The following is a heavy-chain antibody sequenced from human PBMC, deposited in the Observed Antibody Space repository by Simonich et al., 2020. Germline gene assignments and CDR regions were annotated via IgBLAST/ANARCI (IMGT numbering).Heavy chain of an antibody. CDR1: GFTFSSYW. J-gene: IGHJ4*02. D-gene: IGHD3-10*01. CDR3: ARDREVYGSGSYYNY. V-gene: IGHV3-7*01. CDR2: IKQDGSGK. Sequence: EVQLVESGGGLVQPGGSLRLSCAASGFTFSSYWMSWVRQAPGKGLEWVTKIKQDGSGKYYVDSVKGRFNISRDNAKNSLYLQMNSLRAEDTAVYYCARDREVYGSGSYYNYWGQGTLVTVSS.